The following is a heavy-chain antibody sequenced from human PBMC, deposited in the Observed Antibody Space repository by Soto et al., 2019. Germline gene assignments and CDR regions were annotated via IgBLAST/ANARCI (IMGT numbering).Heavy chain of an antibody. CDR3: SKDYYDSSGYYDY. D-gene: IGHD3-22*01. Sequence: SVKVSCKASGGTFSSYAISWVRQAPGQGLEWMGGIIPIFGTANYAQKFQGRVTITADESTSTAYMELSSPRSEDTAVYYCSKDYYDSSGYYDYWGQGTLVTVSS. J-gene: IGHJ4*02. CDR2: IIPIFGTA. V-gene: IGHV1-69*13. CDR1: GGTFSSYA.